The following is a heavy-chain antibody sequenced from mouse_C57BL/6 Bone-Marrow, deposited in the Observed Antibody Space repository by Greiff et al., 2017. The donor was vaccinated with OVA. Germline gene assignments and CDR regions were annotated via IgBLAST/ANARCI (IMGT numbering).Heavy chain of an antibody. D-gene: IGHD2-4*01. J-gene: IGHJ2*01. CDR1: GFTFSSYT. V-gene: IGHV5-9*01. CDR2: ISGGGGNT. Sequence: EVNVVESGGGLVKPGGSLKLSCAASGFTFSSYTMSWVRQTPEKRLEWVATISGGGGNTYYPDSVKGRFTISRDNAKDTLYLQMSSLRSEDTALYYCARQYYDGYYFDYWGQGTTLTVSS. CDR3: ARQYYDGYYFDY.